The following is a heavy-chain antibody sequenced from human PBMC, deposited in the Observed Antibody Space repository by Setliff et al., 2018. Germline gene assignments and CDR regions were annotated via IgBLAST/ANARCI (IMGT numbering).Heavy chain of an antibody. D-gene: IGHD2-15*01. CDR1: GFTFSSSS. CDR3: AKYTRVVTTTCFDY. Sequence: SLRLSCAASGFTFSSSSMTWVRQAPGKGLEWVSAINGGGTATYYADSVKGRFTTSRDNSKNTLYLQMNSLRAEDTAVYYCAKYTRVVTTTCFDYWGQGTLVTVSS. J-gene: IGHJ4*02. V-gene: IGHV3-23*01. CDR2: INGGGTAT.